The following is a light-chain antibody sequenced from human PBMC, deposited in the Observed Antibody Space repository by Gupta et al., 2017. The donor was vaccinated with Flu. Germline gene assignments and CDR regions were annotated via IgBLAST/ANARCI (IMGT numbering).Light chain of an antibody. CDR1: KGISSY. J-gene: IGKJ4*01. V-gene: IGKV1-39*01. CDR2: AAS. Sequence: SLSAALGDRVTTTCRASKGISSYLKWYQQKPGKAPKILIYAASSLQSGGPPTFSGSGSGTEYTPIIISLQPADVSTDYCQQSYSTRQLTFGGGTKVEIK. CDR3: QQSYSTRQLT.